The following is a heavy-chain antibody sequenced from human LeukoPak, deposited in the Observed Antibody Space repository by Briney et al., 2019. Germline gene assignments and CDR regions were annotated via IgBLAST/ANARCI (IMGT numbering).Heavy chain of an antibody. CDR3: AKASGWTNYFDY. CDR1: GGTFSSYA. V-gene: IGHV1-69*01. CDR2: IIPIFGTA. D-gene: IGHD6-19*01. Sequence: SVNVSCKASGGTFSSYAISWVRQAPGQGLEWMGGIIPIFGTANYAQKFQGRVTITADESTSTAYMELSSLRSEDTAVYYCAKASGWTNYFDYWGQGTLVTVSS. J-gene: IGHJ4*02.